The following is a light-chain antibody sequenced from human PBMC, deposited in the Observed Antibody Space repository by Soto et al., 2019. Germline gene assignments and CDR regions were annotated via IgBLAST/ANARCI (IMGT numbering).Light chain of an antibody. J-gene: IGLJ1*01. CDR1: SSDVGGYNY. V-gene: IGLV2-14*01. Sequence: QSALTQPASVSGSPGQSITISCTGTSSDVGGYNYVSWYQQHPGKAPKLMIYDVSNRPSGVSNRFSGSKSGNTASLTIAGLRAGDGADYYSSSYTSSSTYVSGPGTKLTLL. CDR2: DVS. CDR3: SSYTSSSTYV.